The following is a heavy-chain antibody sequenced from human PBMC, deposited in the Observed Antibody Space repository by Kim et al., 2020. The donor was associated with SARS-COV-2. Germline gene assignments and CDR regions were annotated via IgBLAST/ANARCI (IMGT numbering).Heavy chain of an antibody. CDR1: GFSFGDYG. J-gene: IGHJ6*02. CDR2: IGWNSGAI. V-gene: IGHV3-9*01. Sequence: GGSLRLSCAASGFSFGDYGMAWVRQGPGKGLEWVAGIGWNSGAIAYADSVKGRCTISRDDVKNSLYLQMNSLRPEDTALYYCVKDVGHSPGFDYYGMDVWGQGPPVTVSS. CDR3: VKDVGHSPGFDYYGMDV. D-gene: IGHD5-12*01.